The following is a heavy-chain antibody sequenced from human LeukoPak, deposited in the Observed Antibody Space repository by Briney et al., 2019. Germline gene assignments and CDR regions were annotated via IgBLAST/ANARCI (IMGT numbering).Heavy chain of an antibody. CDR2: INHSGST. J-gene: IGHJ5*02. Sequence: SETLSLTCAVYGGSFSGYYWSWICQPPGKGLEWIGEINHSGSTNYNPSLKSRVTISVDTSKNQFSLKLSSVTAADTAVYYCAREGPRITIFGVVKKNWFDPWGQGTLVTVSS. V-gene: IGHV4-34*01. D-gene: IGHD3-3*01. CDR1: GGSFSGYY. CDR3: AREGPRITIFGVVKKNWFDP.